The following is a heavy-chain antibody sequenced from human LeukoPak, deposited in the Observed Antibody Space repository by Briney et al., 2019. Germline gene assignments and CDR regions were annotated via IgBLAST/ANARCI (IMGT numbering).Heavy chain of an antibody. J-gene: IGHJ3*02. CDR1: GGSIISYY. V-gene: IGHV4-4*07. CDR2: IYTSGST. D-gene: IGHD3-3*01. Sequence: PSETLSLTCTVSGGSIISYYLSWIRQPAGKGLEWIVRIYTSGSTNYNPSLKSRVTMSVDTSKNQFSLKLRSVTAADTVVYYCARDYDLDAFDIWGQGRLVTVSS. CDR3: ARDYDLDAFDI.